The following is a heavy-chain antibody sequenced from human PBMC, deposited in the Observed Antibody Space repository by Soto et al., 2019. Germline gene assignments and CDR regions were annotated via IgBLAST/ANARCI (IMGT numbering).Heavy chain of an antibody. CDR3: ARGFQWTRVVTSLPMDV. Sequence: QVQLQESGPGLVKPSETLPLTCTVSGDSISRYYWSWIQQPPGQGLEWIGYIAKSGSTSYNPSLESRVTISVDTSNTQSSLKLRSVTAADTAVYYCARGFQWTRVVTSLPMDVWGKGTTVTVSS. CDR2: IAKSGST. D-gene: IGHD3-3*01. CDR1: GDSISRYY. J-gene: IGHJ6*03. V-gene: IGHV4-59*01.